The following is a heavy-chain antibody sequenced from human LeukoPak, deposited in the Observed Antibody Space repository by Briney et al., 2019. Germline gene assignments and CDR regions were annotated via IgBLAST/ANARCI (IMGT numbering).Heavy chain of an antibody. D-gene: IGHD3-22*01. CDR3: AKGFTSGYYYVDYFDY. Sequence: GGSLRLSCAASGFTFSSYAMSWVRQAPGKGLEWVSAISGSGGSTYYADSVKGRFTISRDNSKNTLYLQMNSLRAEDTAVYYCAKGFTSGYYYVDYFDYWGQGTLVTVSS. CDR1: GFTFSSYA. CDR2: ISGSGGST. V-gene: IGHV3-23*01. J-gene: IGHJ4*02.